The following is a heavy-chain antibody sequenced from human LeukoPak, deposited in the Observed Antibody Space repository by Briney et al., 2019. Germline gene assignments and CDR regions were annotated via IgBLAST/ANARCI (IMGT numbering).Heavy chain of an antibody. Sequence: ASVKVSCMTSGYTFISYGISWVRQAPGQGLEWMGCISAYNGNTNYAQKLQGRVTMPTDTSTSTAYMEARSLISDDTALYYCASADYCSGGSCYSGNFDYRGQGTLVTVSS. CDR1: GYTFISYG. CDR3: ASADYCSGGSCYSGNFDY. J-gene: IGHJ4*01. D-gene: IGHD2-15*01. CDR2: ISAYNGNT. V-gene: IGHV1-18*01.